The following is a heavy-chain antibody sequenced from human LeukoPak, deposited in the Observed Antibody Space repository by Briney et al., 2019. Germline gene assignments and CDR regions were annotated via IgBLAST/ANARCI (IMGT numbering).Heavy chain of an antibody. CDR2: INHSGST. D-gene: IGHD2-15*01. V-gene: IGHV4-34*01. J-gene: IGHJ4*02. CDR1: GGSFSGYY. CDR3: ARVRVAATGVKGFDY. Sequence: SETLSLTCAVYGGSFSGYYWSWIRQPPGKGLEWIGEINHSGSTNYNPSLKSRVTISVDTSKNQFSLKLSSVTAADTAVYYCARVRVAATGVKGFDYWGQGTLVTVSS.